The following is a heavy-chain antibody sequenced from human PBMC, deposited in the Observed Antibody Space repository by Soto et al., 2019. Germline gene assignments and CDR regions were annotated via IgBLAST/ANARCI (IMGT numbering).Heavy chain of an antibody. CDR2: INAGNGNT. CDR1: GYTLTSYA. V-gene: IGHV1-3*01. CDR3: ARDGPSRDYYYYGMDV. J-gene: IGHJ6*02. Sequence: GASVKLSCTDSGYTLTSYAMHWVRQAPGQRLEWMGWINAGNGNTKYSQKFQGRVTITRDTSASTAYMELSSLRSEDTAVYYCARDGPSRDYYYYGMDVWGQGTTVTVSS.